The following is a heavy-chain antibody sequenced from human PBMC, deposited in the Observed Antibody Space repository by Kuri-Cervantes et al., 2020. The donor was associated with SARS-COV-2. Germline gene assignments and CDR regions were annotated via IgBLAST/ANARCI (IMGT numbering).Heavy chain of an antibody. V-gene: IGHV3-30*02. CDR1: GFTFSSYG. Sequence: GESLKISCAASGFTFSSYGMHWVRQAPGKGLEWVAFIRYDGSNKYYADSVKGRFTISRDNAKNSLYLQMNSLRAEDTAVYYCARDYGGYYGDDAFDIWGQGTMVTVSS. CDR2: IRYDGSNK. D-gene: IGHD3-22*01. CDR3: ARDYGGYYGDDAFDI. J-gene: IGHJ3*02.